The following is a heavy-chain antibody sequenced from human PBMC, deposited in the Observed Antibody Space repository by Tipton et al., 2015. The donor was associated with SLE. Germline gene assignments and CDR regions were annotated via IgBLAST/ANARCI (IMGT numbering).Heavy chain of an antibody. V-gene: IGHV4-59*12. CDR2: VSDSGAT. CDR3: ARIAIAPAMGEYYFDS. D-gene: IGHD2-2*01. J-gene: IGHJ4*02. CDR1: GAFISNKY. Sequence: TLSLTCTVSGAFISNKYWSWIRQPPGKGLEWIGYVSDSGATNYSPSLKSRVTISVDTPKNQFSLRLNSVTAADTAVYFCARIAIAPAMGEYYFDSWGQGTLATVSS.